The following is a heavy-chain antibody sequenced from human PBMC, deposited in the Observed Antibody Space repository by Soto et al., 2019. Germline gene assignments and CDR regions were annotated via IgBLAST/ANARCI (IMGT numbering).Heavy chain of an antibody. J-gene: IGHJ6*02. V-gene: IGHV3-23*01. CDR3: AKDGIYCSSTSCYTYYSYGIDV. Sequence: GGSLRLSCAASGFTFSSYAMSWVRQAPGKGLEWVSAISGSGGSTYYTDSVKGRFTISRDNSKNTLYLEMNSLRAEDTAVYYCAKDGIYCSSTSCYTYYSYGIDVWGQGTPVPVSS. CDR2: ISGSGGST. D-gene: IGHD2-2*02. CDR1: GFTFSSYA.